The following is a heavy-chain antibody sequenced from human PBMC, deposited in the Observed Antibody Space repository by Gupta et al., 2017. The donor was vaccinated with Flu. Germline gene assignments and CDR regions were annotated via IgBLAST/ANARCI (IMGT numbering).Heavy chain of an antibody. CDR2: INPNNGGT. CDR1: GYTFTGSY. V-gene: IGHV1-2*02. J-gene: IGHJ5*02. D-gene: IGHD6-19*01. Sequence: VQLVQSGAEVGKPGASVKVSCKASGYTFTGSYIPWIRQAPGQGLEWMGWINPNNGGTNYAPTFQSRVTMTRDASISTAYMELSGLRSDDTAIYYCARDQMTVAGTTGDWLDPWGQGTLVTVSS. CDR3: ARDQMTVAGTTGDWLDP.